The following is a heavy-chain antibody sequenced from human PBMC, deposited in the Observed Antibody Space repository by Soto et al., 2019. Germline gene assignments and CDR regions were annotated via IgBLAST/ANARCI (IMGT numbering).Heavy chain of an antibody. V-gene: IGHV4-31*03. D-gene: IGHD2-2*02. CDR3: ARDVGVRYCSSTSCYKNWFDP. CDR1: GGSISSGGYY. J-gene: IGHJ5*02. CDR2: IYYSGST. Sequence: SETLSLTCTVSGGSISSGGYYWSWIRQHPGKGLEWIGYIYYSGSTYYNPSLKSRVTISVDTSKNQFSLKLSSVTAADTAVYYCARDVGVRYCSSTSCYKNWFDPWGQGTLVTVYS.